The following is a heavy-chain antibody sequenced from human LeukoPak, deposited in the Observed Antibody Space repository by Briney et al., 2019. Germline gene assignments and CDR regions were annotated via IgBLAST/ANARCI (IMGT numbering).Heavy chain of an antibody. D-gene: IGHD6-13*01. CDR2: TNPGDSDT. CDR1: GYSFTSYW. V-gene: IGHV5-51*01. CDR3: VTQSSSWYSFDP. J-gene: IGHJ5*02. Sequence: GESLKSSCEGPGYSFTSYWIGWVRHMPGKGLEWMGITNPGDSDTRYSASFQGQVTISADKSITTASLQWSSLKASDTAMYYCVTQSSSWYSFDPWGQGTLVTVSS.